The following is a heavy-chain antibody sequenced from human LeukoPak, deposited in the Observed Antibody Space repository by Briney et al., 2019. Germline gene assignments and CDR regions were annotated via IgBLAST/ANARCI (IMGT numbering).Heavy chain of an antibody. CDR1: GYTFTNYA. V-gene: IGHV7-4-1*02. CDR2: INTNTGNP. CDR3: ARDRVLLWFGESYYFDY. Sequence: ASVKVSCKASGYTFTNYAMNWVRQAPGQGLEWMGWINTNTGNPTYAQGFTGRFVFSLDTSVSTAYLRISSLKAEDTAVYYCARDRVLLWFGESYYFDYWGQGTLVTVSS. D-gene: IGHD3-10*01. J-gene: IGHJ4*02.